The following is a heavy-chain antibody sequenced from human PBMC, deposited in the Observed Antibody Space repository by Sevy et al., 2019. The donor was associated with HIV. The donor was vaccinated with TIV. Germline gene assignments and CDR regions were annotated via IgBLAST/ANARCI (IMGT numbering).Heavy chain of an antibody. Sequence: GGSLRLSCAASGFTFSSYEMNWVRQAPGKGLEYVSAISSNGGSTYYAYSVKGKFTISRDNSKNTQYLQMSNLRAEDTAXYSCVQDFAALRTGWYYGRPQCDVGGQNPSYYFDYWGQGTLVTVSS. V-gene: IGHV3-64D*06. CDR1: GFTFSSYE. D-gene: IGHD6-19*01. CDR2: ISSNGGST. CDR3: VQDFAALRTGWYYGRPQCDVGGQNPSYYFDY. J-gene: IGHJ4*02.